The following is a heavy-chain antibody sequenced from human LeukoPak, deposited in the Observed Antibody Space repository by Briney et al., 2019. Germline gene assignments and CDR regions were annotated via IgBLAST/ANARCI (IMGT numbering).Heavy chain of an antibody. J-gene: IGHJ4*02. CDR1: GFTFSSYG. V-gene: IGHV3-30*02. D-gene: IGHD3-16*02. CDR3: ASAYYDYVWGSYRHPPLDY. CDR2: IRYDGSNK. Sequence: PGGSLRLSCAASGFTFSSYGMHWVRQAPGKGLEWVAFIRYDGSNKYYADSVKGRFTISRDNSKNTLYLQMNSLRAEDTAVYYCASAYYDYVWGSYRHPPLDYWGQGTLVTVSS.